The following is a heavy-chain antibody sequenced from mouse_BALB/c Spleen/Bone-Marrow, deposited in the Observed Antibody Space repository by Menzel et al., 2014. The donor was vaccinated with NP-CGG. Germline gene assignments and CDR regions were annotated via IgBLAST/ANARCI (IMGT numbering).Heavy chain of an antibody. CDR1: GYTFSSYW. D-gene: IGHD1-1*01. CDR2: ILPGSGST. CDR3: AREDIATVVEMDY. J-gene: IGHJ4*01. Sequence: QVQLKESGAELMKPGASVKISCKATGYTFSSYWIEWVKPRPGHGLEWIGEILPGSGSTNYNEKFKGKATSTADTSSNTAYMQLSSLTSEDSAVYYCAREDIATVVEMDYWGQGTSVTVSS. V-gene: IGHV1-9*01.